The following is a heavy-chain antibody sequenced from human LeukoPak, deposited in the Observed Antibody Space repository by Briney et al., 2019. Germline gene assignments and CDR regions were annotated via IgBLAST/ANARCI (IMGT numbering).Heavy chain of an antibody. J-gene: IGHJ4*02. Sequence: GASLKISFKGSGSRFTSYWIGWVRPMPGKGVEGMGIIYPGDSDTRYSPSFQGQVTISADKSISTAYLQWSSLKASDTAMYYCARQDRTTYYYDSSGYLFDYWGQGTLVTVSS. V-gene: IGHV5-51*01. CDR3: ARQDRTTYYYDSSGYLFDY. CDR1: GSRFTSYW. CDR2: IYPGDSDT. D-gene: IGHD3-22*01.